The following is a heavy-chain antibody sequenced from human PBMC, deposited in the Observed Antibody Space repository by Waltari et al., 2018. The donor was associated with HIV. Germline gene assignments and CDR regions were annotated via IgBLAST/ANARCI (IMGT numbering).Heavy chain of an antibody. Sequence: VQSGVEVKRPGASVNVSCKTSGYTFRNYAISWVRQAPGHGLEWMGWINGYNGNTHYTQRFEDRLTMSTETSTNTAYMELRSLTSDDTAVYYCARDRWEVLLDYWGQGTLVSVSS. V-gene: IGHV1-18*01. CDR2: INGYNGNT. D-gene: IGHD1-26*01. J-gene: IGHJ4*02. CDR1: GYTFRNYA. CDR3: ARDRWEVLLDY.